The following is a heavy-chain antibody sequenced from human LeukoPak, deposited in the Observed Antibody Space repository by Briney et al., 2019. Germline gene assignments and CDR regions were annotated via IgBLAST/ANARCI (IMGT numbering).Heavy chain of an antibody. V-gene: IGHV4-34*01. J-gene: IGHJ4*02. CDR3: ARTSFRSFDY. CDR1: GGSFSGYY. D-gene: IGHD2-2*01. Sequence: SETLSLTCAVYGGSFSGYYWSWIRQPPGKGLEWIGEINHSGSTNYNPSLKSRVTISVDTSKNQFSLKLGSVTAADTAVYYCARTSFRSFDYWGQGTLVTVSS. CDR2: INHSGST.